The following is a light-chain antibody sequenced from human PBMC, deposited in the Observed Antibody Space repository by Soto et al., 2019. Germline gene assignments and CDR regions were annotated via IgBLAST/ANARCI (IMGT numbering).Light chain of an antibody. Sequence: DIQMTQSPSSLSASVGDIVTITFRASQSITSHLNWYQQRPGKAPNLLIYGASNLQSGVPSRISGSGSGTDFTLTISSLQPEDFATYYCQQLNSYPITFGQGTRLEIK. J-gene: IGKJ5*01. V-gene: IGKV1-9*01. CDR3: QQLNSYPIT. CDR1: QSITSH. CDR2: GAS.